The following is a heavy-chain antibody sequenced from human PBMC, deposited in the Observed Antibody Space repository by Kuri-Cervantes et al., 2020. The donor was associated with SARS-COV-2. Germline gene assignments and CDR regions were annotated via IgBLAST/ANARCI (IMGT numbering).Heavy chain of an antibody. CDR1: GYSISSGYY. V-gene: IGHV4-38-2*02. CDR3: ARHQSGYFDY. CDR2: IYYSGST. J-gene: IGHJ4*02. Sequence: GSLRLSCTVSGYSISSGYYWGWIRQPPGKGLEWIGSIYYSGSTYYNPSLKSRVTISVDTSKNQFSLKPSSVTAADTAVYYCARHQSGYFDYWGQGTLVTVSS. D-gene: IGHD3-3*01.